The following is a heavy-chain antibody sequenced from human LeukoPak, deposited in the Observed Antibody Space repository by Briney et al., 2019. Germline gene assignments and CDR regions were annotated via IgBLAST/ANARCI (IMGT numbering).Heavy chain of an antibody. CDR3: ARAADYDYVWGSYRYFDY. V-gene: IGHV4-4*02. J-gene: IGHJ4*02. D-gene: IGHD3-16*02. CDR2: IYHSGST. Sequence: SETLSLTCAVSGGSISSSNWWSWVRQPPGKGLEWIGEIYHSGSTNYNPSLKSRVTISVDKSKNQFSLKLSSVTAADTAVYYCARAADYDYVWGSYRYFDYWGQGTLVTVSS. CDR1: GGSISSSNW.